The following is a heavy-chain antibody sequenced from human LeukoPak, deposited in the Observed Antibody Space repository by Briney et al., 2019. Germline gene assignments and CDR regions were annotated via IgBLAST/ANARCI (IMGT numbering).Heavy chain of an antibody. CDR3: ARDYAWGSDRYTDY. J-gene: IGHJ4*02. CDR1: GFTFSNYW. CDR2: IRQDGSEK. Sequence: GGSLRLSCAASGFTFSNYWMTWVCQAPGRGLEWVANIRQDGSEKYYVDSVKGRFTISRDNAKNSLYLQMNSLRAEDTAVYYCARDYAWGSDRYTDYWGQGTLVTVSS. D-gene: IGHD3-16*02. V-gene: IGHV3-7*05.